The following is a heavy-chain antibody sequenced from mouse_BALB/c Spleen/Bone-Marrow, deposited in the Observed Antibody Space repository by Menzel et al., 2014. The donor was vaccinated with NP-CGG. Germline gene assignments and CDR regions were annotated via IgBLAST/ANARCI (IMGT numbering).Heavy chain of an antibody. CDR3: ARRGTMITAGPFAY. D-gene: IGHD2-4*01. Sequence: EVKLMESGGGLVQPGGSRKLSCAASGFTFSSFGMHWTRQAPEKGLEWVAYISSGSNTIYYEDTVKGRFTISRDNPKNTLFLQMTSLRSEDTAMYYCARRGTMITAGPFAYWGQGTLVTVSA. V-gene: IGHV5-17*02. J-gene: IGHJ3*01. CDR2: ISSGSNTI. CDR1: GFTFSSFG.